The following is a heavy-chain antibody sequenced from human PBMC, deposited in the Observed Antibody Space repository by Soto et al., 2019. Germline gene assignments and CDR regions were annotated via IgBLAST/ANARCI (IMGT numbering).Heavy chain of an antibody. D-gene: IGHD6-13*01. J-gene: IGHJ4*02. Sequence: QVQLQESGPGLVKPSETLSLTCIVSGGSIRNYYWSWIRQPPGKGPEWIGYINHSGNTNYNPSLKSRVTISLDTSKNQVSLRLTSVTAADTAVYYCARGPRVAATGREGVDYWGQGTLVTVSS. V-gene: IGHV4-59*01. CDR3: ARGPRVAATGREGVDY. CDR2: INHSGNT. CDR1: GGSIRNYY.